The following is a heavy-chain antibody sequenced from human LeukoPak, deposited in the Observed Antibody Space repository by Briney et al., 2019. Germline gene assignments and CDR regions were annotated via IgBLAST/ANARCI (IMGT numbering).Heavy chain of an antibody. V-gene: IGHV4-38-2*02. CDR1: GYSISSGYY. CDR3: ARAITGSPSENDY. Sequence: SETLSLTRTVSGYSISSGYYWGWIRQPPGKGLEWIGSIYHSGSTYYNPSLKSRVTISVDTSKNQFSLKLSSVTAADTAVYYCARAITGSPSENDYWGQGTLVTVSS. J-gene: IGHJ4*02. D-gene: IGHD1-14*01. CDR2: IYHSGST.